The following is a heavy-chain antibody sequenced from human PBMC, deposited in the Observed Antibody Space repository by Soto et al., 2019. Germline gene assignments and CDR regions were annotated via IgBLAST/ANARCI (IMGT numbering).Heavy chain of an antibody. V-gene: IGHV3-23*01. CDR2: ISASGGST. D-gene: IGHD3-10*01. CDR3: ARYQSVFGLWFVEFPFDP. CDR1: GFTFSSYA. Sequence: PGGSLRLSCAASGFTFSSYAMTWFRQAPGKGLEWVTAISASGGSTYSADSVIGRFTFSSYYSMNTLYLQMNSLTVYYTAVYYCARYQSVFGLWFVEFPFDPWGQGT. J-gene: IGHJ5*02.